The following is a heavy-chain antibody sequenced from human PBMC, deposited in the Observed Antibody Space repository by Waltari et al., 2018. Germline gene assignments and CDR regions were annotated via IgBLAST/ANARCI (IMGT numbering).Heavy chain of an antibody. Sequence: QVTLKESGPVLVKPTQTLTLTCTFSGFSLSTSGMCVSWIRQPPGKALEWLARIDWDDDKFYSTSLKTWLTISKDTSKNQVVLTMTNMDPVDTATYYCARIPYGSGSSNAFDIWGQGTMVTVSS. D-gene: IGHD3-10*01. CDR2: IDWDDDK. J-gene: IGHJ3*02. CDR1: GFSLSTSGMC. CDR3: ARIPYGSGSSNAFDI. V-gene: IGHV2-70*16.